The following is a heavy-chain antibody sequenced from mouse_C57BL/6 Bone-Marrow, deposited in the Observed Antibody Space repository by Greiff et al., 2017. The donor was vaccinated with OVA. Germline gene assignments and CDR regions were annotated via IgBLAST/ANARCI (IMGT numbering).Heavy chain of an antibody. CDR3: ASHSNPLFDY. J-gene: IGHJ2*01. D-gene: IGHD2-5*01. CDR1: GYTFTDYN. V-gene: IGHV1-22*01. Sequence: DVKLQESGPELVKPGASVKMSCKASGYTFTDYNMHWVKQSHGKSLEWIGYINPNNGGTSYNQKFKGKATLTVNKSSSTAYMELRSLTSEDSAVYYCASHSNPLFDYWGQGTTLTVSS. CDR2: INPNNGGT.